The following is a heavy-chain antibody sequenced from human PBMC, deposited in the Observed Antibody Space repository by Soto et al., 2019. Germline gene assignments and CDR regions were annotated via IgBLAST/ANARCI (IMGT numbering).Heavy chain of an antibody. V-gene: IGHV4-31*03. J-gene: IGHJ4*02. CDR1: GGSISSGGYY. Sequence: SETLSLTCTVSGGSISSGGYYWSWIRQHPGKGLEWIGYIYYSGSTYYNPSLKSRVTISVDTSKNQFSLKLSSVTAADTAVYYCARVNYYDSKIFDYWGQGTLVTVSS. CDR2: IYYSGST. CDR3: ARVNYYDSKIFDY. D-gene: IGHD3-22*01.